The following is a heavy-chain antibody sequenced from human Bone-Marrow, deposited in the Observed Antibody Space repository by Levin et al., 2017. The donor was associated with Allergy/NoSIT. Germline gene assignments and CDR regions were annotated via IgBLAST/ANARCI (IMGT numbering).Heavy chain of an antibody. V-gene: IGHV3-21*01. D-gene: IGHD3-10*01. J-gene: IGHJ6*02. CDR1: GFNFSNYS. Sequence: GGSLRLSCAVSGFNFSNYSMNWVRQAPGKGLEWVSSISSSSTFIYYAGSVKGRLTISRDNAKNSLYLQMKNLRAEDTAIYYCARAKETTTSLGVGELGAGGVDVWGQGTTVTVSS. CDR2: ISSSSTFI. CDR3: ARAKETTTSLGVGELGAGGVDV.